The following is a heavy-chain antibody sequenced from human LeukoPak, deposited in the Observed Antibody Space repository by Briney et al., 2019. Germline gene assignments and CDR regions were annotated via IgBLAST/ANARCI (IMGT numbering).Heavy chain of an antibody. J-gene: IGHJ4*02. V-gene: IGHV1-69*01. CDR2: IIPIFGTA. Sequence: SVKVSCTASGGTFSSYAISWVRQAPGQGLEWMGGIIPIFGTANYAQKFQGRVTITADESTSTAYMELSSLRSEDTAVYYCARGGEMATIPSFDYWGQGTLVTVSS. CDR3: ARGGEMATIPSFDY. CDR1: GGTFSSYA. D-gene: IGHD5-24*01.